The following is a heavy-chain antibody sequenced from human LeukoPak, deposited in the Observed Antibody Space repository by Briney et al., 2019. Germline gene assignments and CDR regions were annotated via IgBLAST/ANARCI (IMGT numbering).Heavy chain of an antibody. CDR3: ARGSQGGSSWYGDY. CDR2: ISYDGSNK. D-gene: IGHD6-13*01. J-gene: IGHJ4*02. V-gene: IGHV3-30*14. CDR1: GFTFSSYA. Sequence: GGSLRLSCAASGFTFSSYAMHWVRQAPGKGLEWVVVISYDGSNKYYADSVKGRFTISRDNSKNTLYLQMNSLRAEDTAVYYCARGSQGGSSWYGDYWGQGTLVTVSS.